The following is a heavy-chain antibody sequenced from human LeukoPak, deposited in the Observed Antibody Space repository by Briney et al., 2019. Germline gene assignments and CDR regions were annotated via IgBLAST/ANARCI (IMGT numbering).Heavy chain of an antibody. D-gene: IGHD3-10*01. Sequence: GGSLRLSCAASGFTFSSYGMHWVRQAAGKWLGWVAVISYDGSNKYYADSVKGRFTISRDNSKNTLYLQMNSLRAEDTAVYYCAKDPMVRGVRVFDYWGQGTLVTVSS. CDR1: GFTFSSYG. CDR3: AKDPMVRGVRVFDY. J-gene: IGHJ4*02. V-gene: IGHV3-30*18. CDR2: ISYDGSNK.